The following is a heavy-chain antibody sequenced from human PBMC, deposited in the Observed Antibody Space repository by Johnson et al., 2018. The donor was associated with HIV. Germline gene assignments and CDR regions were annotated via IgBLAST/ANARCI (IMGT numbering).Heavy chain of an antibody. D-gene: IGHD1-26*01. J-gene: IGHJ3*02. V-gene: IGHV3-33*06. CDR1: GFTFDTYG. CDR3: AKKGNVGSWDLDAFDI. Sequence: QVQLVESGGGVVQPGRSLRLSCAASGFTFDTYGMHWVRQAPGKGLEWVAVIWYDGSNKYYADSVKGRFTISRDNSKNTLYLQMNSLRAEDTAVYYCAKKGNVGSWDLDAFDIWGQGTMVTVSS. CDR2: IWYDGSNK.